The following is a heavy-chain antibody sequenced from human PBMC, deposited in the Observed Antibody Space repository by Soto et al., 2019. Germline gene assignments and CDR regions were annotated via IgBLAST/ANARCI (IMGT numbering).Heavy chain of an antibody. J-gene: IGHJ4*02. CDR1: GGSISSYY. CDR3: ARWYGGYSYGYVGY. Sequence: ASETLSLTCTASGGSISSYYWSWIRQPPGKGLEWIGYIYYSGSTNYNPSLKSRVTISVDTSKNQFSLKLSSVTAADTAVYYCARWYGGYSYGYVGYWGQGTLVTVSS. D-gene: IGHD5-18*01. CDR2: IYYSGST. V-gene: IGHV4-59*01.